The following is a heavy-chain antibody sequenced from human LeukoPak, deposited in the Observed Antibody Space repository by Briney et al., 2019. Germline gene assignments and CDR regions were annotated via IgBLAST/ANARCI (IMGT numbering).Heavy chain of an antibody. CDR2: MNPNSGNT. CDR3: ARGVEGYCSSTSCHKFDY. CDR1: GYTFTSYD. J-gene: IGHJ4*02. Sequence: ASVKVSCKASGYTFTSYDINWVRQATGQGLEWMGWMNPNSGNTGYAQKFQGRVTMTRNTSISTAYMELSSLRSKDTAVYYCARGVEGYCSSTSCHKFDYWGQGTLVTVSS. V-gene: IGHV1-8*01. D-gene: IGHD2-2*01.